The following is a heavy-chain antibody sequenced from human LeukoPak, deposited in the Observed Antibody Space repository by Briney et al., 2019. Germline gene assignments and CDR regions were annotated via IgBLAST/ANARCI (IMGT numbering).Heavy chain of an antibody. V-gene: IGHV4-4*02. J-gene: IGHJ4*02. CDR2: VFHNGST. CDR3: ARGGGTPTTVVTPFDY. CDR1: GGSIISSNW. D-gene: IGHD4-23*01. Sequence: PSETLSLTCAVSGGSIISSNWWSWVRQPPGKGLEWIGEVFHNGSTNYSPSLRSRVTISVDKSRNQFSLKLHSVTAADTAVYFCARGGGTPTTVVTPFDYWGQGTLVTVSA.